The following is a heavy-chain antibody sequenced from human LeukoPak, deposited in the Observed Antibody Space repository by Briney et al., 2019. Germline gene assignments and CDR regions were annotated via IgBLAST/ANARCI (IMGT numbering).Heavy chain of an antibody. CDR1: GFTFSSYA. V-gene: IGHV3-23*01. CDR3: ARVQGYSSGWYFDY. D-gene: IGHD6-19*01. Sequence: GGSLRLSCAASGFTFSSYAMSWVRQAPGKGLEWVSAISGSGGSTYYADSVKGRFTISRDNSKNTLYLQMNSLRAEDTAVYYCARVQGYSSGWYFDYWGQGTLVTVSS. CDR2: ISGSGGST. J-gene: IGHJ4*02.